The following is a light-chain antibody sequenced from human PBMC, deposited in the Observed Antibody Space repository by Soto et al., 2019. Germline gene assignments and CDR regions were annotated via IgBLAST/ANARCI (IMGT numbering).Light chain of an antibody. V-gene: IGKV3-15*01. CDR1: QGLGDN. J-gene: IGKJ4*01. CDR2: GAS. Sequence: ETVMTQSPATLSVSPGERVSLSCRASQGLGDNLAWYQQKPGQPPRVLIYGASTRATDIPARFSGSGSGTQFTLTISSLQSEDSAVYYCQQYIRWPLNFGGGTKVVIK. CDR3: QQYIRWPLN.